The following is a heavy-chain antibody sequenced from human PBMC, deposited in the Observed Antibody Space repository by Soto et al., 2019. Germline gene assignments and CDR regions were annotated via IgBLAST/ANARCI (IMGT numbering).Heavy chain of an antibody. V-gene: IGHV5-51*01. CDR2: IYPGDSDT. D-gene: IGHD3-3*01. CDR3: ARQASGDFWSGELNWFDP. CDR1: GYSFTSYW. Sequence: PGESLKISCKGSGYSFTSYWIGWVRQMPGKGLEWMGIIYPGDSDTRYSPSFQGQVTISADKCISTAYLQWSSLKASDTAMYYCARQASGDFWSGELNWFDPWGQGTLVTVSS. J-gene: IGHJ5*02.